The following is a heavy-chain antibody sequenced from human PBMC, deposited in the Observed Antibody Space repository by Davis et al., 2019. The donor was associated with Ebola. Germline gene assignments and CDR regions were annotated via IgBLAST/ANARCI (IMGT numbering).Heavy chain of an antibody. V-gene: IGHV4-61*08. J-gene: IGHJ4*02. CDR1: GGSISSGGYY. D-gene: IGHD6-13*01. CDR2: IYYSGST. Sequence: MPSETLSLTCTVSGGSISSGGYYWSWIRQHPGKGLEWIGYIYYSGSTNYNPSLKSRVTISVDTSKNQFSLKLSSVTAEDTAVYYCARDLGAAAGTGGDYWGQGTLVTVSS. CDR3: ARDLGAAAGTGGDY.